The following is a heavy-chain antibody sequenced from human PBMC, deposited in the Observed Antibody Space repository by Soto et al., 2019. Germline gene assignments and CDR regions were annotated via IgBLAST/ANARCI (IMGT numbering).Heavy chain of an antibody. J-gene: IGHJ3*02. CDR1: GFTFSNAW. V-gene: IGHV3-15*07. Sequence: EVQLVESGGGLVEPGGSLRLSCAASGFTFSNAWMNWVRQAPGKGLVWVSRIKSKTDGGTADYPAPVKGRFTISRDDSKNTLYLQMNSLKTEDTAVYYCTPDQVPALYSGGGRGAFDIWGQGTMVTVSS. D-gene: IGHD3-16*01. CDR2: IKSKTDGGTA. CDR3: TPDQVPALYSGGGRGAFDI.